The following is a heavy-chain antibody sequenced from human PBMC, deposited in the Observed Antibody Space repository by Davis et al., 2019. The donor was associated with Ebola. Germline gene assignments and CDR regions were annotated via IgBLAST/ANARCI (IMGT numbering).Heavy chain of an antibody. J-gene: IGHJ4*02. D-gene: IGHD6-19*01. CDR2: INPSGGST. V-gene: IGHV1-46*01. CDR1: GYTFSSYY. Sequence: ASVKVSCKASGYTFSSYYMHWVRQAPGQGLEWMGIINPSGGSTSYSQKFQGRVTMTRDTSTSTVYMELSSLRSDDTAVYYCARCGIGEQWPDYWGQGTLVTVSS. CDR3: ARCGIGEQWPDY.